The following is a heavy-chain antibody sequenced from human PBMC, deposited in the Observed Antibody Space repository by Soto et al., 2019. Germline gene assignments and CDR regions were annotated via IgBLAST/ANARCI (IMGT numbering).Heavy chain of an antibody. CDR2: IDNAGTDS. Sequence: EVQLVESGGGLVQPGGSLRFSFAASGFTLRGRSMHWVRQAPGKGLGWVSGIDNAGTDSTYADSVKGRFTSSRDNAKNMLYLQMNSLRVEDTAVYYCARGWFGPDVWGKGTTVTVSS. V-gene: IGHV3-74*01. CDR1: GFTLRGRS. D-gene: IGHD3-10*01. CDR3: ARGWFGPDV. J-gene: IGHJ6*04.